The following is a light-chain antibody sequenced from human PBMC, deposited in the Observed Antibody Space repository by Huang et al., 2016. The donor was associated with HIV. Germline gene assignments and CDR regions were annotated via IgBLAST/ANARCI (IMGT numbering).Light chain of an antibody. V-gene: IGKV1-39*01. CDR1: QSIGNY. CDR3: QQSYNSWT. Sequence: DIQMTQSPSSLSASVGDRVTVTCRASQSIGNYLNWYQQKPGKAPKLLIYGASSLQSGVPSRFSCSGSGTVFILSITSLQPEDFATYYCQQSYNSWTFGQGTKVDIK. J-gene: IGKJ1*01. CDR2: GAS.